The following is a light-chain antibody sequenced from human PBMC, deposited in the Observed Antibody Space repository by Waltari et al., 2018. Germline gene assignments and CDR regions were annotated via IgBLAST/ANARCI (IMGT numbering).Light chain of an antibody. Sequence: DIQMTQSPSSLSASIGDSVTITCRASQSVRGYLNWYQQRPGKAPKLLVYGASSLQSGTPSRFSGSGFGTDFTLSISSLQPDDFVTYYCQQSSSIPNTFGQGT. J-gene: IGKJ2*01. CDR2: GAS. V-gene: IGKV1-39*01. CDR3: QQSSSIPNT. CDR1: QSVRGY.